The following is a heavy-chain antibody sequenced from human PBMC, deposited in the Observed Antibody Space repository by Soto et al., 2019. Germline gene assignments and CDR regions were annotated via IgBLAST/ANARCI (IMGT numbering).Heavy chain of an antibody. J-gene: IGHJ6*02. CDR2: IYYSGST. V-gene: IGHV4-39*01. CDR3: GVGAAAGLYYYYGMDV. D-gene: IGHD6-13*01. CDR1: GGSISSSSYY. Sequence: PSETLSLTCTVSGGSISSSSYYWGWIRQPPGKGLEWIGSIYYSGSTYYNPSLKSRVTISVDTSKNQFSLKLSSVTAADTAVYYCGVGAAAGLYYYYGMDVWGQGTTVTVSS.